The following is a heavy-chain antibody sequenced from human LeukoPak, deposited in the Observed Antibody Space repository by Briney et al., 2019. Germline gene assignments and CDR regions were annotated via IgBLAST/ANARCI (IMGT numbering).Heavy chain of an antibody. CDR3: ARGPREMATNFAY. Sequence: GGSLRLSCAASGFIFSSYTMHWVRQAPGKGLEWVAVISHDGSNKYYADSVKGRFTLSRDNSKNTLYLQMNSLRAEDTAVYYCARGPREMATNFAYWGQGILVTVSS. CDR1: GFIFSSYT. J-gene: IGHJ4*02. D-gene: IGHD5-24*01. CDR2: ISHDGSNK. V-gene: IGHV3-30-3*01.